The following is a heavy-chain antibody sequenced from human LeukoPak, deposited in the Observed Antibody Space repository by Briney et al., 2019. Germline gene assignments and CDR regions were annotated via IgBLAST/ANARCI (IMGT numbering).Heavy chain of an antibody. CDR1: GFTFDDYG. J-gene: IGHJ3*02. V-gene: IGHV3-20*04. CDR2: TYWNGAST. Sequence: GGSLRLSCAASGFTFDDYGMNWVGQAPGKGLEWVSGTYWNGASTGYADSVKGRFTISRDNAKKSLYLQMNSLRAEDTAFYYCARGAHDAFDIWGQGTMVTVSS. CDR3: ARGAHDAFDI.